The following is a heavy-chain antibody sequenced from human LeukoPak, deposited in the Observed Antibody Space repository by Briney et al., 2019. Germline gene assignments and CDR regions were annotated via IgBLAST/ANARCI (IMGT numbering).Heavy chain of an antibody. Sequence: PGGSLRLSCAASGFTFSSYGMHWVRQAPGKGLEWVSGISWNSGSIGYADSVKGRFTISRDNAKNSLYLQMNSLRAEDTALYYCAKVLWFGELFSFGAFDIWGQGTMVTVSS. J-gene: IGHJ3*02. CDR3: AKVLWFGELFSFGAFDI. CDR2: ISWNSGSI. V-gene: IGHV3-9*01. D-gene: IGHD3-10*01. CDR1: GFTFSSYG.